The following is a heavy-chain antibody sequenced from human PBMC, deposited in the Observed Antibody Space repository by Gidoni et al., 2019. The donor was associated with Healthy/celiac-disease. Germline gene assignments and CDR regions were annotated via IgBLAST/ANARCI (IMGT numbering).Heavy chain of an antibody. CDR3: ARDRPTGYSSGWYPYY. J-gene: IGHJ4*02. CDR2: ISYSGST. Sequence: QVQLQESGPGLVKPSETLSLTCTVSGGSVSSGSYYWSWSRQPPGKGLEWIGYISYSGSTNYTPSLKSRVTISVDTSKNQFSLKLSSVTAADTAVYYCARDRPTGYSSGWYPYYWGQGTLVTVSS. CDR1: GGSVSSGSYY. D-gene: IGHD6-19*01. V-gene: IGHV4-61*01.